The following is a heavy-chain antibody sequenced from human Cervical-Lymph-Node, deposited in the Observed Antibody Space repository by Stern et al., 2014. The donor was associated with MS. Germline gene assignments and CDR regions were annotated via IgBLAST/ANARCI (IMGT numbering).Heavy chain of an antibody. Sequence: EVQLVESGGGLVQPGRSLRLSCEASGFSFDDHAMHWVRQAPGKGLEWVSGITWNSDRIVYADSVKGRFTISRDNAKNSLYLQLNSLRAEDTALYYCAKVRNAFDHLDHWGQGTLVTVSS. CDR1: GFSFDDHA. V-gene: IGHV3-9*01. CDR3: AKVRNAFDHLDH. J-gene: IGHJ4*02. D-gene: IGHD3-9*01. CDR2: ITWNSDRI.